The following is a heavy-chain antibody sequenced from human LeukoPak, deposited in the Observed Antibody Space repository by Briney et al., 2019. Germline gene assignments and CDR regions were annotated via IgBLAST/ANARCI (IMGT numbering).Heavy chain of an antibody. D-gene: IGHD2-15*01. J-gene: IGHJ4*02. Sequence: ASVAVSCKTSGYTFTNYYMHWVRQAPGQGLEWMGIINPSGTSTTYAQKFQGRVTMTRDTSTSTDFMELSSLRSEDTAVYYCARHDLGGSSPFDYWGQGTLASVSS. CDR1: GYTFTNYY. CDR3: ARHDLGGSSPFDY. CDR2: INPSGTST. V-gene: IGHV1-46*01.